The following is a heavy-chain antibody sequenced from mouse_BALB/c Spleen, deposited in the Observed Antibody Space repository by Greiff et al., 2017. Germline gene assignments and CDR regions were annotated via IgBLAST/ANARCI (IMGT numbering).Heavy chain of an antibody. Sequence: VQLQQSGAELAKPGASVKMSCKASGYTFTSYWMHWVKQRPGQGLEWIGYINPSTGYTEYNQKFKDKATLTADKSSSTAYMQLSSLTSEDSAVYYCANSGDCDYWGQGTTLTVSS. V-gene: IGHV1-7*01. D-gene: IGHD4-1*01. CDR1: GYTFTSYW. CDR2: INPSTGYT. J-gene: IGHJ2*01. CDR3: ANSGDCDY.